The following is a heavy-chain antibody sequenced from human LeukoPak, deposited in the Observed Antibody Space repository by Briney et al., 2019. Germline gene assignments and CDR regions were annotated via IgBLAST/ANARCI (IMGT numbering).Heavy chain of an antibody. J-gene: IGHJ4*02. CDR2: IDYTGRT. V-gene: IGHV4-39*01. CDR3: ARPGETDTPMGNFAS. D-gene: IGHD5-18*01. Sequence: SETLSLTCIVSGGSITTTTYYWGWIRQPPGKGLEWIGSIDYTGRTFHNPSLKSRVSISVDTPKNQFSLRLSSVTAADTAMYYCARPGETDTPMGNFASWGQGTLVTFSS. CDR1: GGSITTTTYY.